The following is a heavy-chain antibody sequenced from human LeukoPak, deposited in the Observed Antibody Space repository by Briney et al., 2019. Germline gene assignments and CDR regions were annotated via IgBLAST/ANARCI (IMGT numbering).Heavy chain of an antibody. V-gene: IGHV1-69*05. D-gene: IGHD3-22*01. CDR3: ARDYNYDSSAHDDALDI. Sequence: GASVKVSCKTSGGTFCSHGISWVRQAPGQGLEWMGGIIPIFHTPNYAQNFQDRLTITTDESTNTVYMELSSLRSEDTAVYYCARDYNYDSSAHDDALDIWGQGTRVTVSS. CDR2: IIPIFHTP. J-gene: IGHJ3*02. CDR1: GGTFCSHG.